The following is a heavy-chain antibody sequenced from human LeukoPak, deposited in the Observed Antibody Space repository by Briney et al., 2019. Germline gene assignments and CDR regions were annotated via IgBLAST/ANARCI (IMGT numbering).Heavy chain of an antibody. D-gene: IGHD1-26*01. J-gene: IGHJ5*02. V-gene: IGHV1-69*13. Sequence: GASVKVSCKASGGTFSSYAISWVRQAPGQGLEWMGGIIPIFGTPNYAQNFQGRVTITADESASTAYMELTSLRSEDTAVYYCAKEGVLGATMTNNWLDPWGQGTLVTVSS. CDR2: IIPIFGTP. CDR3: AKEGVLGATMTNNWLDP. CDR1: GGTFSSYA.